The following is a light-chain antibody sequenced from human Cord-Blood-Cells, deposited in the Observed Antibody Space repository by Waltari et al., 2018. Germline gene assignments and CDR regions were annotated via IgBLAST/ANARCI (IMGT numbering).Light chain of an antibody. Sequence: QSALTQPASVSGSPGQSITISCTGPSSDVGGYNYFYWYQQHPGKAPKLLIYDVSNRPSGVSNRFSGSKSGNTASLTISGLQSEDEADYYCSSYTSSSTYVFGTGTKVTVL. CDR2: DVS. CDR1: SSDVGGYNY. V-gene: IGLV2-14*01. CDR3: SSYTSSSTYV. J-gene: IGLJ1*01.